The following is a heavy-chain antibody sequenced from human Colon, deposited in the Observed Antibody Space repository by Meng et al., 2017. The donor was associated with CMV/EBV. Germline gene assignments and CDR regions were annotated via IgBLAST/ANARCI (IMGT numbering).Heavy chain of an antibody. V-gene: IGHV3-11*04. CDR3: AREYRGYSGQSKRGSYFDY. D-gene: IGHD5-12*01. CDR1: TFSDYY. Sequence: TFSDYYMSWIRQAPGKGLEWVSYISSSGSTIYYADSVKGRFTISRDNAKNSLYLQMNSLRAEDTAVYYCAREYRGYSGQSKRGSYFDYWGQGTLVTVSS. J-gene: IGHJ4*02. CDR2: ISSSGSTI.